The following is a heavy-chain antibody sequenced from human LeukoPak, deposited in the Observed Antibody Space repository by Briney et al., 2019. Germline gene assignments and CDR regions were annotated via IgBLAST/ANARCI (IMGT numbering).Heavy chain of an antibody. Sequence: PGGSLRLSCAASGFTFSSYSMNWVRQAPGKGLEWVSSISSSSSYIYYADSVKGRFTISRDNAKNSLYLQMNSLRAEDTAVYYCARVLGSYHYYGMDVWGQGTTVTVSS. CDR2: ISSSSSYI. V-gene: IGHV3-21*01. D-gene: IGHD3-10*02. CDR1: GFTFSSYS. CDR3: ARVLGSYHYYGMDV. J-gene: IGHJ6*02.